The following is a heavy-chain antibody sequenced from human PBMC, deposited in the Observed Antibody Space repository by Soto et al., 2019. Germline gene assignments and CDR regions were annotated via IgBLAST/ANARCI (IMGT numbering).Heavy chain of an antibody. CDR3: ARWRRSVLDD. Sequence: SGGSLRLSCVASGFILSNFGMHWVRQAPGKGLEWVAVISSDEKLKQDADSVRGRFAISRDNSKNTLYLQMTSLRAEATDIDYWARWRRSVLDDWGQGTLVTVSS. D-gene: IGHD6-6*01. J-gene: IGHJ4*02. V-gene: IGHV3-33*01. CDR2: ISSDEKLK. CDR1: GFILSNFG.